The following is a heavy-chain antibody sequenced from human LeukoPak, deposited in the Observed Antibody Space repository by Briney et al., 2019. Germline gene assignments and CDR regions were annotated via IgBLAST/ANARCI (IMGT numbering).Heavy chain of an antibody. CDR1: GYTFIGYY. CDR3: ARGYRSGSTHFDY. D-gene: IGHD1-26*01. V-gene: IGHV1-69*13. Sequence: ASVKVSCKASGYTFIGYYMNWVRQAPGQGLEWMGGIIPIFGTPNYEQKFQGRVTITADESTSTAYMELSSLRSDDTAVYFCARGYRSGSTHFDYWGQGTLVTVSS. CDR2: IIPIFGTP. J-gene: IGHJ4*02.